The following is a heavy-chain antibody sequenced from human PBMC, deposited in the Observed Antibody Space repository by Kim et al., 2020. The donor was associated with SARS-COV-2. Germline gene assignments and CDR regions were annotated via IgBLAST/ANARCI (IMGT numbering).Heavy chain of an antibody. CDR3: VRSWSYYNFPLYYFDY. CDR2: IYYSGST. D-gene: IGHD3-10*01. V-gene: IGHV4-59*13. Sequence: SETLSLTCTVSGGSISSYYWSWIRQPPGKGLEWIGYIYYSGSTNYNPSLKSRVTISVDTSKNQFSLKLSSVTAADTAVYYCVRSWSYYNFPLYYFDYWGQGTLVTVSS. CDR1: GGSISSYY. J-gene: IGHJ4*02.